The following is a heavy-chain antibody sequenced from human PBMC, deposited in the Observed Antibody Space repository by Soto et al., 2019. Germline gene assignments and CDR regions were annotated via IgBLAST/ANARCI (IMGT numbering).Heavy chain of an antibody. Sequence: GSLRLSCAASGFTFSSYGMHWVRQAPGKGLEWVAVIWYDGSNKYYADSVKGRFTISRDNSKNTLYLQMNSLRAEDTAVYYCARDWYYYDSSGYYYEVDEGFDYWGQGTLVTVSS. CDR2: IWYDGSNK. J-gene: IGHJ4*02. D-gene: IGHD3-22*01. V-gene: IGHV3-33*01. CDR1: GFTFSSYG. CDR3: ARDWYYYDSSGYYYEVDEGFDY.